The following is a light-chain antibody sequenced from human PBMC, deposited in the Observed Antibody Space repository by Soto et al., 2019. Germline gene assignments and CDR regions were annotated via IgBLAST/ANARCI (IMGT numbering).Light chain of an antibody. CDR1: SSDVGGYNY. CDR3: SSYGGSNTLI. J-gene: IGLJ2*01. CDR2: EVS. Sequence: QSVLTQPPSASGSPGQSVTISCSGTSSDVGGYNYVSWYQQHPGKAPKLMIYEVSKRPSGVPDRFSGSKSGNTASLTVSGLQAEDEADYYCSSYGGSNTLIFGGGTKLPVL. V-gene: IGLV2-8*01.